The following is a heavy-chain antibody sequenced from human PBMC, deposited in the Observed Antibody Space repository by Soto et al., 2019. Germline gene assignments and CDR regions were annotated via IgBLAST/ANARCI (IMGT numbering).Heavy chain of an antibody. J-gene: IGHJ4*02. D-gene: IGHD3-16*01. V-gene: IGHV3-21*01. Sequence: GGSLRLSCAASGFTFSSYSMNWVRQAPEKGLEWVSSISSSSSYIYYADSVKGRFTISRDNAKNSLYLQMNSLRAEDTAVYYCARDVGGATGYWGQGTLVTVSS. CDR2: ISSSSSYI. CDR1: GFTFSSYS. CDR3: ARDVGGATGY.